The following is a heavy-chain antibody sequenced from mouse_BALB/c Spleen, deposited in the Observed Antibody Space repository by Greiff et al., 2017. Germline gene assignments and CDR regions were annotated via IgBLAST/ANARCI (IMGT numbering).Heavy chain of an antibody. Sequence: QVQLQQSGPELVKPGASVKISCKASGYAFSSSWMNWVKQRPGQGLEWIGRIYPGDGDTNYNGKFKGKATLTADKSSSTAYMQLSSLTSVDSAVYFCAKGMITTGYYFDYWGQGTTLTVSS. CDR2: IYPGDGDT. CDR1: GYAFSSSW. D-gene: IGHD2-4*01. J-gene: IGHJ2*01. CDR3: AKGMITTGYYFDY. V-gene: IGHV1-82*01.